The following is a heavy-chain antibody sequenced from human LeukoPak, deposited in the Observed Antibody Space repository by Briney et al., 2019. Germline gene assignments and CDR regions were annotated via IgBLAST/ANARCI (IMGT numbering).Heavy chain of an antibody. J-gene: IGHJ3*02. Sequence: ASVKVSCKASGVTFSSYSITWVRQAPGQGLEWMGWINPNSGGTNYAQKFQGRVTMTRDTSISTAYMELSRLRSDDTAVYYCASAEYYDRWAFDIWGQGTMVTVSS. CDR3: ASAEYYDRWAFDI. D-gene: IGHD3-22*01. V-gene: IGHV1-2*02. CDR1: GVTFSSYS. CDR2: INPNSGGT.